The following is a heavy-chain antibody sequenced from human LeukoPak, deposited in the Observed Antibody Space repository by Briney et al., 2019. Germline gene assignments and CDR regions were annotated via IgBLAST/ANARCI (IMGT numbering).Heavy chain of an antibody. Sequence: SETLSLTCAVYGESFSGHSCSWIRQPPGKGLEWIGYIYYGGSTNYNPSLKSRVTISVDTSKNQFSLKLRSVTAADTAVYYCARDGGATFDYWGQGTLVTVSS. J-gene: IGHJ4*02. CDR3: ARDGGATFDY. CDR2: IYYGGST. CDR1: GESFSGHS. D-gene: IGHD1-26*01. V-gene: IGHV4-59*11.